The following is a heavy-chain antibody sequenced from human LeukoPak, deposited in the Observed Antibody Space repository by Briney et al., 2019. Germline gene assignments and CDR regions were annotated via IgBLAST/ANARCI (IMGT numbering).Heavy chain of an antibody. CDR1: GFTFSSYG. CDR3: ARDRRSSWYFFDY. Sequence: GGSLRLSCAASGFTFSSYGMPWVRQAPGKGLEWVVVIWYDGSNKYYADSVKGRFTISRDNSKNTLYLQMNSLRAEDTAVYYCARDRRSSWYFFDYWGQGTLVTVSS. D-gene: IGHD6-13*01. J-gene: IGHJ4*02. V-gene: IGHV3-33*01. CDR2: IWYDGSNK.